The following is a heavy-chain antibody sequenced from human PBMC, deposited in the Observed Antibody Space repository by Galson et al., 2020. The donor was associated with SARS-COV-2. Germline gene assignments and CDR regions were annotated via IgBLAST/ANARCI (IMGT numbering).Heavy chain of an antibody. CDR3: ATVSAMVRGDVFDY. CDR2: ISYDGSNK. V-gene: IGHV3-30-3*01. Sequence: GESLKISCAASGFTFSSYAMHWVRQAPGKGLEWVAVISYDGSNKYYADSVKGRFTISRDNSKNTLYLQMNSLRAEDTAVYYCATVSAMVRGDVFDYWGQGTLVTVSS. CDR1: GFTFSSYA. D-gene: IGHD3-10*01. J-gene: IGHJ4*02.